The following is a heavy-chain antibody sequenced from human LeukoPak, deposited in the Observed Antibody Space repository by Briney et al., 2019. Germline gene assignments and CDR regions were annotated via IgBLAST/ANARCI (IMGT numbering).Heavy chain of an antibody. Sequence: PGRSLRLSCTASGFTFGDYAMSWVRQAPGKGLEWVGFIRSKAYGGTTEYAASVKGRFTISRDDSKSIAYLQMNSLKTDDTAVYYCTRVGSSSSFDYWGQGTLVTVSS. CDR2: IRSKAYGGTT. J-gene: IGHJ4*02. CDR1: GFTFGDYA. CDR3: TRVGSSSSFDY. D-gene: IGHD6-6*01. V-gene: IGHV3-49*04.